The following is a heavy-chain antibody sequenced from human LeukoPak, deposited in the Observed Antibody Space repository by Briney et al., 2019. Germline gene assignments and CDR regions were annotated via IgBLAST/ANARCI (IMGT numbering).Heavy chain of an antibody. CDR3: ARGFHYDFWSGSYYFDY. D-gene: IGHD3-3*01. CDR2: ITNKPKSYNT. Sequence: GGSLRLSCAASGFTFSDHYMDWVRQAPGKGLEWVGRITNKPKSYNTEYAASVKGRFTISRDDSKNSLYLQMNSLKTEDTAVYYCARGFHYDFWSGSYYFDYWGQGTLVTV. CDR1: GFTFSDHY. V-gene: IGHV3-72*01. J-gene: IGHJ4*02.